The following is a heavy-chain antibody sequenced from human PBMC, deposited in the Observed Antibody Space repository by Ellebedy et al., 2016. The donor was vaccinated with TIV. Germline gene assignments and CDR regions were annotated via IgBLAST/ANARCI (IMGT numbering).Heavy chain of an antibody. Sequence: MPSETLSLTCTVSGGSISPYYWSWIRQPPGKGLEWIGYIYYSGSTNYNPSLKSRVTISVDTSKNQFSLKLSSVTAADTAVYYCARLYSSSSAGYDAFDIWGQGTMVTVSS. V-gene: IGHV4-59*08. CDR2: IYYSGST. J-gene: IGHJ3*02. CDR3: ARLYSSSSAGYDAFDI. D-gene: IGHD6-6*01. CDR1: GGSISPYY.